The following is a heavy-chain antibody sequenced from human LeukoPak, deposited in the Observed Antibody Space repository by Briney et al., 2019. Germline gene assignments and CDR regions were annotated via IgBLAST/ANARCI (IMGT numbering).Heavy chain of an antibody. CDR3: ARDLTYYYDSSTAFDI. V-gene: IGHV4-59*12. Sequence: SETLSLTCTVSGGSISSYYWSWIRQPPGKGLEWIGYMHYSGSTNYNPSLKSRVTISVDTSKNQFSLKLSSVTAADTAVYYCARDLTYYYDSSTAFDIWGQGTMVTVSS. CDR2: MHYSGST. D-gene: IGHD3-22*01. CDR1: GGSISSYY. J-gene: IGHJ3*02.